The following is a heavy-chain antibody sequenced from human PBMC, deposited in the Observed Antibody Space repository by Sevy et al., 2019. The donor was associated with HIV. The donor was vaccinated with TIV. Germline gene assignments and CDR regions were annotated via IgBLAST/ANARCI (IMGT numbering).Heavy chain of an antibody. D-gene: IGHD2-15*01. CDR2: SDPQHGET. V-gene: IGHV1-24*01. CDR1: GYTLTKLS. J-gene: IGHJ5*02. CDR3: AIVGLRYFSGSSVYQGDWFDP. Sequence: ASVKVSCKVSGYTLTKLSIHWVRQAPGKGLEWMGNSDPQHGETIYAQNFPGRVTMTEDTSTDTAFMELSSLTSEDTALYYCAIVGLRYFSGSSVYQGDWFDPWGQGTLVTVSS.